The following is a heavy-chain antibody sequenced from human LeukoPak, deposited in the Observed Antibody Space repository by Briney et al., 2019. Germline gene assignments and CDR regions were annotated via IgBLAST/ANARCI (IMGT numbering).Heavy chain of an antibody. CDR3: ARGQQPKYYFDY. D-gene: IGHD5-18*01. CDR2: INHSGST. CDR1: GFTFSNAW. V-gene: IGHV4-34*01. J-gene: IGHJ4*02. Sequence: PGGSLRLSCAASGFTFSNAWMSWVRQPPGKGLEWIGEINHSGSTNYNPSLKSRVTISVDTSKNQFSLKLSSVTAADTAVYYCARGQQPKYYFDYWGQGTLVTVSS.